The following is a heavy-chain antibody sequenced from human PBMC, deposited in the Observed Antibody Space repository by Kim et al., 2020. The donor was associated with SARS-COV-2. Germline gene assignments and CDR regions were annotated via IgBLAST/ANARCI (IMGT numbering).Heavy chain of an antibody. CDR1: GYTFTSYY. CDR3: ARERWNCSGGSCYSDTFRG. J-gene: IGHJ4*02. CDR2: INPSGGST. V-gene: IGHV1-46*01. Sequence: ASVKVSCKASGYTFTSYYMHWVRQAPGQGLEWMGIINPSGGSTSHAQKFQGRVTMTRDTSTRTVYMELSSLRSGDTAVYSCARERWNCSGGSCYSDTFRGWGPGTLVTVSS. D-gene: IGHD2-15*01.